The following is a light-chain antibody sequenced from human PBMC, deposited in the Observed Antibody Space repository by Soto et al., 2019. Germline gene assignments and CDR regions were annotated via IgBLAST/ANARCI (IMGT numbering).Light chain of an antibody. CDR2: KAS. CDR1: QTISSW. CDR3: HHYNSYSEA. Sequence: MQMTQYPSTLSGSVGYRVTITWRASQTISSWLDWYQQKPGKAPTLLIYKASTLKSGVPSRLSGSGSGQEFTLTISSLQPDDFATYYCHHYNSYSEAFGQVTKV. V-gene: IGKV1-5*03. J-gene: IGKJ1*01.